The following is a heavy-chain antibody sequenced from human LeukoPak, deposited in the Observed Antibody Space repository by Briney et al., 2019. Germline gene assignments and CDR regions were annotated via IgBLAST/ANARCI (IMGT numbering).Heavy chain of an antibody. CDR1: GFTFSSYG. Sequence: PGGSLRLSCAASGFTFSSYGMHWVRQAPGKGLEWVAVISYDGSNKYYADSVKGRFTISRDNSKNTLYLQMNSLRAEDTAVYYCARGPPRYFDWLYWFDPWGQGTLVTVSS. D-gene: IGHD3-9*01. J-gene: IGHJ5*02. CDR3: ARGPPRYFDWLYWFDP. V-gene: IGHV3-30*03. CDR2: ISYDGSNK.